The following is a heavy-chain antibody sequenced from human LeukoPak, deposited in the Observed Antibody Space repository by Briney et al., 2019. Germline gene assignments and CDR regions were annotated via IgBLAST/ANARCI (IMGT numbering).Heavy chain of an antibody. V-gene: IGHV3-21*01. Sequence: GGSLRLSCAASGFTFSGYSMNWVRQAPGKGLEWVSSISSSSSYIYYADSVKGRFTISRDNAKNSLYLQMNSLRAEDTAVYYCARGVVGATYFDYWGQGTLVTVSS. J-gene: IGHJ4*02. CDR2: ISSSSSYI. CDR3: ARGVVGATYFDY. D-gene: IGHD1-26*01. CDR1: GFTFSGYS.